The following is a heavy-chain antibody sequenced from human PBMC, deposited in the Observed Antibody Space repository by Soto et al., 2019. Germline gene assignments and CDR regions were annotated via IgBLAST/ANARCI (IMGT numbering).Heavy chain of an antibody. V-gene: IGHV1-18*01. D-gene: IGHD1-26*01. CDR1: GYTFTNYG. Sequence: ASVKVSCKASGYTFTNYGISWVRQAPGQGLEWLGWISTYNGDRDFAQKVQGRVTMTTDTSTTTAYMELRSLRSNDTAVYYCARSRAGGTWEQYPSFYFDYWGQGALVTVSS. CDR3: ARSRAGGTWEQYPSFYFDY. J-gene: IGHJ4*02. CDR2: ISTYNGDR.